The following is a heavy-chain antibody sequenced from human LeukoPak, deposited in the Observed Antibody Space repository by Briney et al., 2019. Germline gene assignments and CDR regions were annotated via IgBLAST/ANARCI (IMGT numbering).Heavy chain of an antibody. CDR1: GFTFSSYS. CDR3: ASLSMTTVTTDDY. V-gene: IGHV3-48*04. D-gene: IGHD4-17*01. CDR2: ISSSSSTI. Sequence: GGSLRLSCAASGFTFSSYSMNWVRQAPGKGLEWVSYISSSSSTIYYADSVKGRFTISRDNAKNSLYLQMNSLRAEDTAVYYCASLSMTTVTTDDYWGQGTLVTVSS. J-gene: IGHJ4*02.